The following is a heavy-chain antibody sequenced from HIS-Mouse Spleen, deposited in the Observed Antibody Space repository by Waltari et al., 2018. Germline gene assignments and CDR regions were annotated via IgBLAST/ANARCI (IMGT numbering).Heavy chain of an antibody. CDR2: ISGSGGST. D-gene: IGHD3-10*01. J-gene: IGHJ4*02. V-gene: IGHV3-23*01. CDR1: GFPFSSYA. CDR3: AKGGDYYGSGSYFDY. Sequence: EVQLLESGGGLVQPGGSLRLSCAASGFPFSSYAMSWVRQAPGKGLEWVSAISGSGGSTYYADAVKGRFTISRDNSKNTLYLQMNSLRAEDTAVYYCAKGGDYYGSGSYFDYWGQGTLVTVSS.